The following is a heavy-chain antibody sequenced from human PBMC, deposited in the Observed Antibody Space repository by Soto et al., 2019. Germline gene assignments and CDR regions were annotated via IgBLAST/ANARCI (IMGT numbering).Heavy chain of an antibody. V-gene: IGHV4-39*01. CDR2: IYYSGST. D-gene: IGHD3-16*02. CDR1: GGSISSSSYY. CDR3: ARKAYYDYVWGSYRPRYYFDY. J-gene: IGHJ4*02. Sequence: SETLSLTCTVSGGSISSSSYYWGWIRQPPGKGLEWIGSIYYSGSTYYNPSLKSRVTISVDTSKNQFSLKLSSVTAADTAVYYCARKAYYDYVWGSYRPRYYFDYWGQGTLVTV.